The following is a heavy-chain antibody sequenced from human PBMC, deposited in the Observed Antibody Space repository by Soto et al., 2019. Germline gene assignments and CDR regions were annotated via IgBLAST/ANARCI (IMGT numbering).Heavy chain of an antibody. CDR3: AKDRYSISPGHLDY. Sequence: QLQLVESGGGVVQPGTSLTLSCAASGFMFSLSGMHWVRQAPGKGLEWVAVISDDGTEKYYRDSVKGRFTISRDNSKNTLYLQMNSLRAEDTAVYYCAKDRYSISPGHLDYWGQGTLVTVSS. CDR1: GFMFSLSG. V-gene: IGHV3-30*18. CDR2: ISDDGTEK. J-gene: IGHJ4*02. D-gene: IGHD5-12*01.